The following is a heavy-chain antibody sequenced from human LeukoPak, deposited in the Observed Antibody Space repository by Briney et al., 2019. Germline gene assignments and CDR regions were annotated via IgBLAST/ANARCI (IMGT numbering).Heavy chain of an antibody. Sequence: GGSLRLSCAASGFTFTDYSMNWVRQAPGKGLELVSSIGGLGTYIYYADSVKGRFTISRDNARNSVFLQMSSLRAEDTAVYYCVRDLDWGQGTLVTVSS. V-gene: IGHV3-21*01. CDR3: VRDLD. J-gene: IGHJ4*02. CDR1: GFTFTDYS. CDR2: IGGLGTYI.